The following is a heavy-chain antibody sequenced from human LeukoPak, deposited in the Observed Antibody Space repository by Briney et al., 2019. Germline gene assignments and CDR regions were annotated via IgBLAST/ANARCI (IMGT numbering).Heavy chain of an antibody. D-gene: IGHD3-10*01. CDR2: IYWDDDK. Sequence: SGPTLVNPPQTLTLTCTFSGFSLSTHGVGVGWIRQPPGKTLEWLALIYWDDDKRYSPSLKSRLTITKDTSKNQVVLTTTNMDPVDTATYYCAHRELVRGVPYYFDYWGQGTLVTVSS. CDR3: AHRELVRGVPYYFDY. V-gene: IGHV2-5*02. CDR1: GFSLSTHGVG. J-gene: IGHJ4*02.